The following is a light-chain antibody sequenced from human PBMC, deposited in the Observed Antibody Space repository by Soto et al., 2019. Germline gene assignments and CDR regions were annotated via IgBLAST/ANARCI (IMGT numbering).Light chain of an antibody. Sequence: QYALTQPASVSGSPGQSITISCTGTSGDIGGYNYFSWYQQHPGKAPKLLISEVTNRPSGVSNRFSGSKSGNTASLTISGLQAEDEADYYCSSYTTNITPVVFGGGTQLTVL. J-gene: IGLJ2*01. V-gene: IGLV2-14*01. CDR1: SGDIGGYNY. CDR2: EVT. CDR3: SSYTTNITPVV.